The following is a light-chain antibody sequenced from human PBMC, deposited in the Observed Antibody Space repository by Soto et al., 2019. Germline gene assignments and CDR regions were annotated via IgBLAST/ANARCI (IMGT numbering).Light chain of an antibody. Sequence: EIVMTQSPATLSVSPGERATLSCRASQSFSSNLAWYQQKPGQAPRLLIYGASTRATGIPARFSGSGSGTEFTLTISSLQSEDFAVYYCQQYGTSPMFTFGPGSKVDIK. CDR1: QSFSSN. J-gene: IGKJ3*01. V-gene: IGKV3-15*01. CDR2: GAS. CDR3: QQYGTSPMFT.